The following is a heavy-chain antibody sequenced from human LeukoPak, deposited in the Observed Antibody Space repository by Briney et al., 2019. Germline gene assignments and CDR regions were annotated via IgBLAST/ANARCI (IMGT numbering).Heavy chain of an antibody. J-gene: IGHJ5*02. Sequence: GGSLRLSCADSGFTFNAYWMHWVRQAPGKGPVWVSRIHSDGSTTNYADSVEGRFTISRDNPKSTLYLQLNSLRAEDTAVYYCARGRGVVWFDPWGQGTLVTVSS. CDR1: GFTFNAYW. CDR3: ARGRGVVWFDP. D-gene: IGHD1-26*01. V-gene: IGHV3-74*01. CDR2: IHSDGSTT.